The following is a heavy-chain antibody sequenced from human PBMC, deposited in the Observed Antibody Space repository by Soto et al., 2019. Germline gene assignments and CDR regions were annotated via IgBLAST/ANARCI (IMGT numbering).Heavy chain of an antibody. CDR3: ARDRASATVVTHADY. D-gene: IGHD2-21*02. CDR2: INPSGGST. J-gene: IGHJ4*02. Sequence: ASVKVSCKASGYTFTSYYMHWVRQAPGQGLEWMGIINPSGGSTSYAQKFQGRVTMTRDTSTSTVYMELSSLRSEDTAVYYCARDRASATVVTHADYWGQGTQVTVS. V-gene: IGHV1-46*01. CDR1: GYTFTSYY.